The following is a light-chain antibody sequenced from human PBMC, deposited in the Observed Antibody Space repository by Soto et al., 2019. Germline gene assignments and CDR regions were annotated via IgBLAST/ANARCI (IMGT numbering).Light chain of an antibody. CDR2: DTS. V-gene: IGKV3-11*01. J-gene: IGKJ1*01. CDR3: QQRDSWPRT. CDR1: QRISRS. Sequence: GERATLSCRASQRISRSLAWYQHKPGQAPRLLIFDTSNRATGIPARFSGSGSGTDFTLTISSLEPEDFAIYYCQQRDSWPRTFGQGTKV.